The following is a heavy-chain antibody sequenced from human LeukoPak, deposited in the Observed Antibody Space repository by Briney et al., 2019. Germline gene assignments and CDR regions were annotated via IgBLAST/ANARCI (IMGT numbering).Heavy chain of an antibody. Sequence: SETLSLTCAVYGGSFSGYYWSWIRQPPGKGLEWIGEINHSGSTNYNPSLKSRVPISVDTSKNQFSLKLSSVTAADTAVYYCARDLVGAIHPLPYYFDYWGQGTLVTVSS. CDR3: ARDLVGAIHPLPYYFDY. V-gene: IGHV4-34*01. CDR1: GGSFSGYY. J-gene: IGHJ4*02. CDR2: INHSGST. D-gene: IGHD1-26*01.